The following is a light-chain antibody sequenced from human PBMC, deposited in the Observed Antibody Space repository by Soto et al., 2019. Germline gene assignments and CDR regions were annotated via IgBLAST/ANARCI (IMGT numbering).Light chain of an antibody. CDR1: SSDVGGYHY. J-gene: IGLJ2*01. CDR3: SSYAGSSNLV. V-gene: IGLV2-8*01. Sequence: QSALTQPPSASGSPGQSVTISCTGTSSDVGGYHYVSWYQQHPGKAPKLMIHEVTKRPSGVPDRFSGSKSGNTASLTVSGLQGEDEADYYCSSYAGSSNLVFGGGTQLTVL. CDR2: EVT.